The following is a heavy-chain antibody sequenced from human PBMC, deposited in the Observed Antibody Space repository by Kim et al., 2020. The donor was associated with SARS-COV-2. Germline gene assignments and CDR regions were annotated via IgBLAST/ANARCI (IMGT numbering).Heavy chain of an antibody. CDR2: ISGSGGST. Sequence: GGSLRLSCAASGFTFSSYAMSWVRQAPGKGLEWVSAISGSGGSTYYADSVKGRFTISRDNSKNTLYLQMNSLRAEDTAVYYCAKDWGSEVVVATTFDPWGQGTLVTVSS. J-gene: IGHJ5*02. V-gene: IGHV3-23*01. CDR3: AKDWGSEVVVATTFDP. CDR1: GFTFSSYA. D-gene: IGHD3-22*01.